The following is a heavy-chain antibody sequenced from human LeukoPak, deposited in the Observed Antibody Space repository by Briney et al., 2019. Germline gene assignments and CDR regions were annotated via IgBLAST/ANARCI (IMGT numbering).Heavy chain of an antibody. Sequence: GGSLRLSCSASGFTFSTYAMHWVRQAPGKGLEYVSASSSKGDSTFYADSVKGRFTISRDNSKNTLYLQMSSLRTEDTAVYYCVKASSDYYYDSWGQGTLVTVSS. J-gene: IGHJ5*01. CDR3: VKASSDYYYDS. CDR2: SSSKGDST. V-gene: IGHV3-64D*06. CDR1: GFTFSTYA. D-gene: IGHD3-22*01.